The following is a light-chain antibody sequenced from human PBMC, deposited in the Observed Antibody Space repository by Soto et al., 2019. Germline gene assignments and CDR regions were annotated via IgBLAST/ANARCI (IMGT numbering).Light chain of an antibody. CDR1: QSVSSN. CDR2: GAS. J-gene: IGKJ2*01. Sequence: EIVMTQSPATLSVSPGERATLSCRASQSVSSNLAWYQQKPGQAPRLLMSGASTRATGIPARFRGSGSGTEFTITISSVQSEDFAVYYCQQYNDWMYTFGQGTKLEIK. CDR3: QQYNDWMYT. V-gene: IGKV3-15*01.